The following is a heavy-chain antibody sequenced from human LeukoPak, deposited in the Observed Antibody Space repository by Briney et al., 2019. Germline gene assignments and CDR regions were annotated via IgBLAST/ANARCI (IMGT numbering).Heavy chain of an antibody. CDR1: GGSISSGSYY. V-gene: IGHV4-39*01. Sequence: PTQTLSLTCTVSGGSISSGSYYWSWILQPPGKGLEWIGSIYYSGSTYYNPSLKSRVTISVDTSKNQFSLKLSSVTAADTAVYYCARHDSYYDILTGYYPFDYWGQGTLVTVSS. J-gene: IGHJ4*02. CDR3: ARHDSYYDILTGYYPFDY. CDR2: IYYSGST. D-gene: IGHD3-9*01.